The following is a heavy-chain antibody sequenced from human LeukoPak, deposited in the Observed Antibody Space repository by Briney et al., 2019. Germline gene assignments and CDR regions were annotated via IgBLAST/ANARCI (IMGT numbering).Heavy chain of an antibody. CDR3: ARDIGYYYDSSGYSLGY. CDR1: GFTFSSYS. D-gene: IGHD3-22*01. V-gene: IGHV3-21*01. Sequence: GGSLRLSCAASGFTFSSYSMNWVRQAPGKGLEWVSSISSSSSYIYYADSVKGRFTISRDNAKNSLYLQMNSLRAEDTAVYYCARDIGYYYDSSGYSLGYWGQGTLVTVSS. CDR2: ISSSSSYI. J-gene: IGHJ4*02.